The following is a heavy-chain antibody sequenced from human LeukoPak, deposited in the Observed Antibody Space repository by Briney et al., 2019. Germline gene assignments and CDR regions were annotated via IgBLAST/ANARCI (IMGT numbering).Heavy chain of an antibody. V-gene: IGHV3-21*01. Sequence: GGSLRLSCAASGFTFSSYSMNWVRQAPGKGLEWVSSISSSSSYIYYADSVKGRFTISRDNAKNSLYLQMNSLRAEDTVVYYCARDHYDFWSANRFDPWGQGTLVTVSS. J-gene: IGHJ5*02. CDR1: GFTFSSYS. D-gene: IGHD3-3*01. CDR3: ARDHYDFWSANRFDP. CDR2: ISSSSSYI.